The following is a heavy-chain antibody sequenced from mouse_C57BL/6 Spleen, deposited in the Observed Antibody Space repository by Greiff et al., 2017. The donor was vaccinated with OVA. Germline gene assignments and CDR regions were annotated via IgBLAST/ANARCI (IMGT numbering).Heavy chain of an antibody. V-gene: IGHV1-54*01. CDR2: INPGSGGT. D-gene: IGHD3-2*02. CDR3: ARSTDSSGYYAMDY. Sequence: VQLVESGAELVRPGTSVKVSCKASGYAFTNYLIEWVKQRPGQGLEWIGVINPGSGGTNYNEKFKGKATLTADKSSSTAYMQLSSLTSEDSAVYFCARSTDSSGYYAMDYWGQGTSVTVSS. CDR1: GYAFTNYL. J-gene: IGHJ4*01.